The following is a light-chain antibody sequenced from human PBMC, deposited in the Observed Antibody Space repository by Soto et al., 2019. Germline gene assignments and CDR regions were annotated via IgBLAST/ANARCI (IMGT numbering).Light chain of an antibody. CDR3: SSYAGSPSYV. V-gene: IGLV2-8*01. J-gene: IGLJ1*01. Sequence: QSVLTQPPSASGSPGQSVTISCTGTISDVGGYNYVSWYQQHPGKAPKLMIYEVSKRPSGVPDHFSGSKSGNTASLTVSGLQAEDEADYYCSSYAGSPSYVFGTGTKVTVL. CDR1: ISDVGGYNY. CDR2: EVS.